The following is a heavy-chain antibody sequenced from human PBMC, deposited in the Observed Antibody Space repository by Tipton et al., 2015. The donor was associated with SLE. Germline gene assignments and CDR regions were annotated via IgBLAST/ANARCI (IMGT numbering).Heavy chain of an antibody. CDR3: ARDLYGDYAGNFDY. J-gene: IGHJ4*02. Sequence: TLSLTCAVYGGSFSGYYWSWIRQPPGKGLEWIGEINHSGSTNYNPSLKSRVTISVDTSKNQFSLKLSSVTAADTAVYYCARDLYGDYAGNFDYWGQGTLVTVSS. CDR2: INHSGST. V-gene: IGHV4-34*01. CDR1: GGSFSGYY. D-gene: IGHD4-17*01.